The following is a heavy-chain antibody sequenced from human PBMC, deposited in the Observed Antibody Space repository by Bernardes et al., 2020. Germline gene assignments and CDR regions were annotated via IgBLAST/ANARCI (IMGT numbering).Heavy chain of an antibody. V-gene: IGHV4-61*01. Sequence: SETLSLTCTVSGGSVSSGSYYWSWIRQPPGKGLEWIGYIYYSGSTNYNPSLKSRVTISVDTSKNQFSLKLSSVTAADTAVYYCASGVDVVAATGGFDYWGQGTLVTVSS. CDR3: ASGVDVVAATGGFDY. J-gene: IGHJ4*02. D-gene: IGHD2-15*01. CDR2: IYYSGST. CDR1: GGSVSSGSYY.